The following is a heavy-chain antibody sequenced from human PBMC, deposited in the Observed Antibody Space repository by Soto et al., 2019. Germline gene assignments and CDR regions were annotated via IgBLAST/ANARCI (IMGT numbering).Heavy chain of an antibody. D-gene: IGHD3-22*01. Sequence: SETPSLTCTVSGGSISSYYWSWIRQPPGKGLEWIGFMYFGGSFNYNPSLTSRATISVETSKNQFSMKLTSVTASDTAVYYCARSYYDSTGFAVDPWGQGTLVTVSS. CDR1: GGSISSYY. CDR2: MYFGGSF. V-gene: IGHV4-59*08. CDR3: ARSYYDSTGFAVDP. J-gene: IGHJ5*02.